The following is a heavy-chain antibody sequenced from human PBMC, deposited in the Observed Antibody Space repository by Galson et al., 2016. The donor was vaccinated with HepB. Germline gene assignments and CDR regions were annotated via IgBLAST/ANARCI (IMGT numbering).Heavy chain of an antibody. V-gene: IGHV3-23*01. D-gene: IGHD3-16*01. J-gene: IGHJ4*02. CDR2: ISASGSNV. CDR3: AKTHGIELWKGPSNGPDF. Sequence: SLRLSCAASGFTFANFAMNWVRQAPGKGLEWVSTISASGSNVYYADSVKGRFTFSRDNSKDTVSLQMNSLRPEDSAVYYCAKTHGIELWKGPSNGPDFWGQGTLVTVSS. CDR1: GFTFANFA.